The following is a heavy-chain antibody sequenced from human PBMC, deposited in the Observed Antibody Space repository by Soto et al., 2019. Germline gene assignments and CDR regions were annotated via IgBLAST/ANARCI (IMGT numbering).Heavy chain of an antibody. CDR3: ASHPPPASITTRVG. D-gene: IGHD4-4*01. V-gene: IGHV4-61*01. Sequence: QVQLQESGPGLVKPSETLSLTCTVSGGSVSSGSYYWSWIRQPPGKGLEWIGYIYYSGSTNYNPALKSRVTISVDTSKNQFSLKLSSVTAADTAVYYCASHPPPASITTRVGWGQGTLVTVSS. J-gene: IGHJ4*02. CDR2: IYYSGST. CDR1: GGSVSSGSYY.